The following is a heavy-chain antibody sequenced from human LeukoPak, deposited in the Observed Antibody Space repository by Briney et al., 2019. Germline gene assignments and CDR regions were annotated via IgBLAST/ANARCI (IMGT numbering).Heavy chain of an antibody. D-gene: IGHD2-15*01. J-gene: IGHJ4*02. CDR2: FHYSGST. CDR3: ARHHDGGPKLRLDF. V-gene: IGHV4-59*08. CDR1: GASLSNYY. Sequence: KPSETLSLTCRVPGASLSNYYWSWIRQSPRKGLGWNGFFHYSGSTNYNPSLNSRVTTSIDTSMNQLSLTLVSVTAADTAVYFCARHHDGGPKLRLDFWGLGVLVTVSS.